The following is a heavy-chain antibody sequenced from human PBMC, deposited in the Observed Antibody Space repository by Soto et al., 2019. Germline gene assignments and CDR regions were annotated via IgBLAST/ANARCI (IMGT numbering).Heavy chain of an antibody. CDR3: AKNGGYCSSTSCPRGGMDV. CDR1: GFTFSSYA. J-gene: IGHJ6*02. V-gene: IGHV3-23*01. Sequence: EVQLLESGGGLVQPGGSLRLSCAASGFTFSSYAMSWVRQAPGKGLEWGSAISGSGGSTYYADSVKGRFTISRDNYKNTLYLQMNSLRAEDTAVYYCAKNGGYCSSTSCPRGGMDVWGQGTTVTVSS. D-gene: IGHD2-2*01. CDR2: ISGSGGST.